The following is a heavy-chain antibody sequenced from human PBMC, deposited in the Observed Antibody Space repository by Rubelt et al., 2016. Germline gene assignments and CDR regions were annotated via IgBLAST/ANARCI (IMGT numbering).Heavy chain of an antibody. V-gene: IGHV3-23*01. CDR2: ITISGGST. D-gene: IGHD1-1*01. J-gene: IGHJ4*02. Sequence: GGSLRLSCAASGFTFSNYAMSWVRQAPGKGLEWVSTITISGGSTDYADSVKGRFTISRDNSKNTLYLQMNSLRAEDTAVYYCAKVKTGTTGGVGIDYWGQGTLVTVSS. CDR1: GFTFSNYA. CDR3: AKVKTGTTGGVGIDY.